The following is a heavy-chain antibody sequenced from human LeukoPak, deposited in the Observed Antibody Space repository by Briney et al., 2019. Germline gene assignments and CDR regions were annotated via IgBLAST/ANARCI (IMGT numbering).Heavy chain of an antibody. CDR1: GGSISSYY. V-gene: IGHV4-59*01. J-gene: IGHJ4*02. Sequence: PETLSLTCTVSGGSISSYYWSWIRQPPGKGLEWIGYIYYSGSTNYNPSLKSRVTISVDTSKNQFSLKLSSVTAADTAVYSCARVSGGTLIDYWGQGTQVTVSS. D-gene: IGHD3-16*01. CDR2: IYYSGST. CDR3: ARVSGGTLIDY.